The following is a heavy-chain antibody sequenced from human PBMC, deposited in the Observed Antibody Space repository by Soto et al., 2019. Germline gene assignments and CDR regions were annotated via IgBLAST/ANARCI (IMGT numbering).Heavy chain of an antibody. CDR3: ARCAGDPYYYYMDV. CDR1: GGSISSYY. D-gene: IGHD2-8*01. V-gene: IGHV4-59*01. CDR2: IYYSGST. J-gene: IGHJ6*03. Sequence: SETLSLTCTVSGGSISSYYWSWIRQPPGKGLEWIGCIYYSGSTNYNPSLKSRVTISVDTSKNQFSLKLSSVTAADTAVYYCARCAGDPYYYYMDVWGKGTTVTVSS.